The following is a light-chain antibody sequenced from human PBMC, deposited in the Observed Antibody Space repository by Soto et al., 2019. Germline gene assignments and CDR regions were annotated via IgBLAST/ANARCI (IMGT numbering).Light chain of an antibody. CDR1: QSINNRY. CDR3: QQYNHWPWT. J-gene: IGKJ1*01. CDR2: AAS. V-gene: IGKV3-20*01. Sequence: EIVLTQSPGTLSLSPGERATLSCRASQSINNRYLAWYQQKPGQAPRLLIYAASSRATGIPDRFSGSGSGTDFTLTISRLEPEDFAVYYCQQYNHWPWTFGQGTKVEIE.